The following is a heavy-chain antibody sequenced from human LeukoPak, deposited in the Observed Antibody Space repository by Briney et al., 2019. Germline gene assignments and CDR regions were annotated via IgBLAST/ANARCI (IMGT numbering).Heavy chain of an antibody. CDR2: ISTSDSTM. V-gene: IGHV3-48*03. CDR3: ARDLGTHGGYVDP. Sequence: GGSLRLSCAASGFIFSSYEMNWVRQAPGKGLEWVSYISTSDSTMYYADSVKGRFTISRDNAKNSLYLQMDSLRVEDTGIYYCARDLGTHGGYVDPWGPGTLVTVSS. CDR1: GFIFSSYE. J-gene: IGHJ5*02. D-gene: IGHD5-12*01.